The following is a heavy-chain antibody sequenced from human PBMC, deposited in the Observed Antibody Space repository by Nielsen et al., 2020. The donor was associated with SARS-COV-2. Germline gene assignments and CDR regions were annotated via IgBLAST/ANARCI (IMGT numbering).Heavy chain of an antibody. CDR1: GFIFSNYA. CDR3: AKATSRTCIGVRCYNFDY. J-gene: IGHJ4*02. Sequence: GGSLRLSCVASGFIFSNYAMSWVRQAPGKGLEWVSTVSGSGDRTFYADSVKGRFTISRGNSKNTLSLQMNSLRAEDTAIYYCAKATSRTCIGVRCYNFDYWGQGALVTVSS. V-gene: IGHV3-23*01. D-gene: IGHD2-15*01. CDR2: VSGSGDRT.